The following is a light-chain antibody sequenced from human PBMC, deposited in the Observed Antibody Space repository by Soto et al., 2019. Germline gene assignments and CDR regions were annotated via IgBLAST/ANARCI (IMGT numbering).Light chain of an antibody. CDR3: QQSYNTPLT. Sequence: DIQMTQSPSSLSASVGDRVNITCQASHSISSYLNWYQQNPGKAPKFLIYAASSLESGVPSRFSGSGSGTDFTLTISSLQPEDFATYYCQQSYNTPLTFGGGTKVDIK. V-gene: IGKV1-39*01. CDR1: HSISSY. CDR2: AAS. J-gene: IGKJ4*01.